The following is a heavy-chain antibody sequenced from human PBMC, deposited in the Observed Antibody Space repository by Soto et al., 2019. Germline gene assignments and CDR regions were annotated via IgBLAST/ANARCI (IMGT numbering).Heavy chain of an antibody. D-gene: IGHD1-26*01. CDR1: GFTFSNFA. Sequence: EVQLLESGGGLVQPGGSLRLSCAASGFTFSNFAMTWVRQAPGKGLEWVSAISASGASTYYADSVKGRFTVSRDNSKNTLYLQINSLRVEDTAVYYCAKGLSGSPYYYYGIDVWGQGTTVTVSS. V-gene: IGHV3-23*01. CDR3: AKGLSGSPYYYYGIDV. CDR2: ISASGAST. J-gene: IGHJ6*02.